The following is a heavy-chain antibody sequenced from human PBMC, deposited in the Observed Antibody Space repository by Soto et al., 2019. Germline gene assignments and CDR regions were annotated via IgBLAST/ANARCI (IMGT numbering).Heavy chain of an antibody. CDR3: ARDGRGYSYGYYYYGMDV. Sequence: SETLSLTCTVSGGSISSSSYYWGWIRQPPGKGLEWIGSIYYSGSTYYNPSLKSRVTISVDTSKNQFSLKLSSVTAADTAVYYCARDGRGYSYGYYYYGMDVWGQGTTVTVSS. V-gene: IGHV4-39*07. CDR1: GGSISSSSYY. J-gene: IGHJ6*02. D-gene: IGHD5-18*01. CDR2: IYYSGST.